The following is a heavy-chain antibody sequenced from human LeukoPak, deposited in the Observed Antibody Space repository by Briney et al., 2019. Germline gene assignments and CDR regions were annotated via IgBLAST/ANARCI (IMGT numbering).Heavy chain of an antibody. CDR2: ISAYNGNT. Sequence: ASVKVSCKASGYTFTSYGISWVRQAPGQGLEWMGWISAYNGNTNYARKLQGRVTMTTDTSTSTAYMELRSLRSDDTAVYYCAKTHGRASIVGATSTFDYWGQGTLVTVSS. D-gene: IGHD1-26*01. J-gene: IGHJ4*02. CDR3: AKTHGRASIVGATSTFDY. CDR1: GYTFTSYG. V-gene: IGHV1-18*01.